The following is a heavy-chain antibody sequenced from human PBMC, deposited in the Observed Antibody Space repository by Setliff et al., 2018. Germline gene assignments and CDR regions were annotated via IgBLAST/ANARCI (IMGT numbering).Heavy chain of an antibody. V-gene: IGHV4-39*07. CDR1: GGSISSSSYY. CDR2: TYYSGST. D-gene: IGHD3-3*01. J-gene: IGHJ4*01. CDR3: ARERMYYNFWSGYSDY. Sequence: PSETLSLTCTVSGGSISSSSYYWGWIRQPPGKGLEWIGSTYYSGSTYYNPSLKSRVTISVDTSKNQFSLKLSSVTAADTAVYYCARERMYYNFWSGYSDY.